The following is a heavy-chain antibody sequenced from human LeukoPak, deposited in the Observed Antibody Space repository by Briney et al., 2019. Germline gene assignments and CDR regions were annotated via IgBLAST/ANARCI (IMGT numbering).Heavy chain of an antibody. Sequence: PGGSLRLSCAASGFTFSSYWMSWVRQAPGKGLEWVANIKQDGSEKYYVDSVKGRFTISRDNAKNSLYLQMNSLRAEDTAVYYCARDQIIAVASFDYWGQGTLVTVSS. CDR3: ARDQIIAVASFDY. J-gene: IGHJ4*02. D-gene: IGHD6-19*01. CDR2: IKQDGSEK. CDR1: GFTFSSYW. V-gene: IGHV3-7*01.